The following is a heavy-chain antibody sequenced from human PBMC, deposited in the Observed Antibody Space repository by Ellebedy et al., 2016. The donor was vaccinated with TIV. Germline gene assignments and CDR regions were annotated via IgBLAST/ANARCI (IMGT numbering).Heavy chain of an antibody. Sequence: AASVKVSCKASGYTFTSYDINWVRQATGQGLEWMGWMNPNSGNTGYAQKFQGRVTITRNTSISTAYMELSSLRSEDTAVYYCARGVGWQQLRDYWGQGTLVTVSS. V-gene: IGHV1-8*03. CDR2: MNPNSGNT. J-gene: IGHJ4*02. CDR3: ARGVGWQQLRDY. D-gene: IGHD6-13*01. CDR1: GYTFTSYD.